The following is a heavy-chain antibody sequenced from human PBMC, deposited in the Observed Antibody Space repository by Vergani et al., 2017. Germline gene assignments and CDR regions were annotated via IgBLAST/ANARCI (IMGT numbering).Heavy chain of an antibody. D-gene: IGHD3-22*01. CDR1: GFTFSSYS. CDR2: ISSSSSYI. V-gene: IGHV3-21*01. J-gene: IGHJ4*02. CDR3: ARADYYDSSGYYYLGSFDY. Sequence: EVQLLESGGGLVKPGGSLRLSCAASGFTFSSYSMNWVRQAPGKGLEWVSSISSSSSYIYYADSVKGRFTISRDNAKNSLYLQMNSLRAEDTAVYYCARADYYDSSGYYYLGSFDYWGQGTLVTVSS.